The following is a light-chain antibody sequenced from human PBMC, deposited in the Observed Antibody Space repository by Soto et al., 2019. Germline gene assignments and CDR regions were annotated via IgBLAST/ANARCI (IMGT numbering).Light chain of an antibody. J-gene: IGKJ2*01. CDR3: QQYNNWPRVDVRPYT. Sequence: EIVMTQSPATLSVSPGERATLSCRASQSVSSNLAWYQQKPGQAPRLLIYGASTRATGIPARFSGSGSGTEFTLTISSLQSEDFAVYYCQQYNNWPRVDVRPYTFGQGTKLEIK. V-gene: IGKV3-15*01. CDR1: QSVSSN. CDR2: GAS.